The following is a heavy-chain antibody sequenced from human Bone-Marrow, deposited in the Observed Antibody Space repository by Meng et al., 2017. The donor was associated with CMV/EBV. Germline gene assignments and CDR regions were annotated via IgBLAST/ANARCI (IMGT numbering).Heavy chain of an antibody. V-gene: IGHV1-18*01. CDR3: ARDMIAYRAGWFDS. J-gene: IGHJ5*01. CDR1: GYTFTTYV. Sequence: QVQLLQYRAEMKKPGSSVKVSCKASGYTFTTYVLSWVRQDPGQGLECMRWIRNCNGNTNYAQKFQDRVTMTTDASTSIAYMELKSLRLDYTANYYCARDMIAYRAGWFDSWGQGTLVTVSS. CDR2: IRNCNGNT. D-gene: IGHD3-22*01.